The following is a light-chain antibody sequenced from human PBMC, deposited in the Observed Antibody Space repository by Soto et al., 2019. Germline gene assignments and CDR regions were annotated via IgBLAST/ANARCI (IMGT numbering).Light chain of an antibody. V-gene: IGLV2-14*01. CDR3: SSYTSSYALV. CDR1: SSDVGGYNY. J-gene: IGLJ2*01. CDR2: DVS. Sequence: QSVLTQPASVSGSPGQSITISCTGTSSDVGGYNYVSWYQQHPGKAPKLMIYDVSNRPSGVSNRFSGSKSGNTASLTISGLQAADEADYYCSSYTSSYALVFGGGTQLTVL.